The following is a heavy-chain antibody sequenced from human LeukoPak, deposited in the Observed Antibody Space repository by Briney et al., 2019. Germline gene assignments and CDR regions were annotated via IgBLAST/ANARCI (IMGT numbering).Heavy chain of an antibody. Sequence: PSETLSLTCAVYGGSFSGYYWSWIRQPPGKGLEWIGEINHSGSTNYNPSLKSRVTISVDTSKNQFSLKLSSVTAADTAVYYCARGLDTAMANVYHYYYYYMDVWGKGTTVTVSS. D-gene: IGHD5-18*01. CDR1: GGSFSGYY. CDR3: ARGLDTAMANVYHYYYYYMDV. J-gene: IGHJ6*03. V-gene: IGHV4-34*01. CDR2: INHSGST.